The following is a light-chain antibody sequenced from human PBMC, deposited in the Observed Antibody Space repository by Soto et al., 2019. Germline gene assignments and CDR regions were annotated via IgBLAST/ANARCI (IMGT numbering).Light chain of an antibody. CDR2: GAS. V-gene: IGKV3-15*01. J-gene: IGKJ1*01. CDR3: QQYKTYPWT. CDR1: QSLNSN. Sequence: EIVMTQSPATLSVSPGERATLSCRSSQSLNSNLAWYQQKPGQAPRLLIYGASNLESGVSSRFSGSGSGTEFTLTISSLQPDDFATYYCQQYKTYPWTFGQGTRVVIK.